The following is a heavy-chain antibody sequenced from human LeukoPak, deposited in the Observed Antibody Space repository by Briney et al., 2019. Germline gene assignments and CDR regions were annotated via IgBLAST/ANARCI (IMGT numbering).Heavy chain of an antibody. V-gene: IGHV4-34*01. J-gene: IGHJ4*02. CDR2: INHSGST. CDR1: GGSFSGYY. CDR3: ARDVTMVRGETY. Sequence: PSETLSLTCAVYGGSFSGYYWSWIRQPPGKGLEWIGEINHSGSTNYNPSLKSRVTISVDTSKNQFSLKLSSVTAADTAVYYCARDVTMVRGETYWGQGTLVTVSS. D-gene: IGHD3-10*01.